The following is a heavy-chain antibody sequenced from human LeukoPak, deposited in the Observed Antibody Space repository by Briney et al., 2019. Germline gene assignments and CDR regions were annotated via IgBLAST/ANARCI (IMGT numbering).Heavy chain of an antibody. CDR1: GFTFSSHW. CDR2: IKQDGGEK. D-gene: IGHD4-11*01. Sequence: PGGSLRLSCAASGFTFSSHWMGWVRQAPGKGLEWVANIKQDGGEKYYVDSVKGRFTVSRDNAKTSLYLQMNSLRVEDTGVYYCARTGADHNDYSLYRWFDPWGQGTLVTVSS. CDR3: ARTGADHNDYSLYRWFDP. V-gene: IGHV3-7*01. J-gene: IGHJ5*02.